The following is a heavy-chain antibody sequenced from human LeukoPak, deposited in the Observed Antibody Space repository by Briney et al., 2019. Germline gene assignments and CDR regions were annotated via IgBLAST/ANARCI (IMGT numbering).Heavy chain of an antibody. CDR2: IIPIFGTA. J-gene: IGHJ4*02. Sequence: SVKVSCKASVGTFSSYGISWVRQAPGQGLEWMGGIIPIFGTANYAQKFQGRVTITADESTSTAYMELSSLRSEDTAVYYCAREEMATIGYFDYWGQGTLVTVSS. CDR3: AREEMATIGYFDY. CDR1: VGTFSSYG. D-gene: IGHD5-24*01. V-gene: IGHV1-69*01.